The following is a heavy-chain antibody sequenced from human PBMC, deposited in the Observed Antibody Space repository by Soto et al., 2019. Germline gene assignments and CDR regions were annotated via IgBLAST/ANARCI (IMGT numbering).Heavy chain of an antibody. CDR1: GFTFSSYA. J-gene: IGHJ4*02. V-gene: IGHV3-23*01. D-gene: IGHD1-26*01. CDR2: ISGSGGST. Sequence: GGSLRLSCAASGFTFSSYAMSWVRQAPGKGLEWVSAISGSGGSTYYADSVKGRFTISRDNSKNTLYLQMNSLRAEDTAVYYCAKDDWELPTLQTFDYWGQGTLVTVSS. CDR3: AKDDWELPTLQTFDY.